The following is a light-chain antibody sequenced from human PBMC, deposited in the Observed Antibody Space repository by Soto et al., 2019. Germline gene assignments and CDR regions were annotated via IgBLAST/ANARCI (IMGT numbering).Light chain of an antibody. V-gene: IGKV1-5*01. CDR1: QSISSW. CDR3: KQYNSYPFT. CDR2: DAS. J-gene: IGKJ3*01. Sequence: DIQMTQSPSTLSASVGDRVTITCRASQSISSWLAWYQQKPGKAPKLLIYDASSLESGVPSRFRGSGSGTEFTLTISSLQPDDFATYYCKQYNSYPFTFGPGTKVDIK.